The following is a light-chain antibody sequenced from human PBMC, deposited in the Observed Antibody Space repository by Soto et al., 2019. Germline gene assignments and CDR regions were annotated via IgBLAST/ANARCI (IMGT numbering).Light chain of an antibody. CDR2: EVS. J-gene: IGLJ1*01. Sequence: QSVLTQPASVSGSPGQSITISCTGTSSDVSGYDYVSWYQLHPGKAPKLMIFEVSNRPSGVSYRFSGSKSGNTASLTISGLQAEDEADYSCSSYSISTDYIFGTGTKVTVL. CDR3: SSYSISTDYI. V-gene: IGLV2-14*01. CDR1: SSDVSGYDY.